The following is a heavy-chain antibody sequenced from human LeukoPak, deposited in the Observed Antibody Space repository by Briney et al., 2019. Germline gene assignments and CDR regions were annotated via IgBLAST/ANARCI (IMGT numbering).Heavy chain of an antibody. J-gene: IGHJ5*02. D-gene: IGHD3-10*01. CDR2: IIPMFGTA. V-gene: IGHV1-69*13. Sequence: ASVKVSCKASGGTFSSYALSWVRQAPGQGLEWMGGIIPMFGTANYAQKFQGRVTITADESTSTAYMELSSLRSEDTAVYYCARGGITMVRGVIMADHQTWFDPWGQGTLVTVSS. CDR3: ARGGITMVRGVIMADHQTWFDP. CDR1: GGTFSSYA.